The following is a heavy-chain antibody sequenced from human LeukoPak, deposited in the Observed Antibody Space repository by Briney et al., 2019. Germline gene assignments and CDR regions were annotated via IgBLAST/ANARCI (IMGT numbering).Heavy chain of an antibody. J-gene: IGHJ6*02. D-gene: IGHD4-17*01. CDR2: ISGSGGST. V-gene: IGHV3-23*01. Sequence: GGSLRLSCAASGFTFSSYAMSWVRQAPGKGLEWVSAISGSGGSTYYADSVKGRFTISRDNSKNTLYLQMNSLRAEDTAVYYCAKVHLPVGYGDTGGMDVWGQGTTVTVSS. CDR3: AKVHLPVGYGDTGGMDV. CDR1: GFTFSSYA.